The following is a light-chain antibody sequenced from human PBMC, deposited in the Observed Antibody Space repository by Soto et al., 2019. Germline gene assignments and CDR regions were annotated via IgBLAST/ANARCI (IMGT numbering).Light chain of an antibody. CDR1: QSISSY. J-gene: IGKJ5*01. V-gene: IGKV1-39*01. CDR2: AAS. Sequence: DIPMTQSPSSLSASVGDRVTITCRASQSISSYLNWYQQKPGKAPKLLIYAASSLQSGVPSRFSGSGSGTDFTLTISSLQPEDFATYYCQQSYSFTITFGQGTRLYIK. CDR3: QQSYSFTIT.